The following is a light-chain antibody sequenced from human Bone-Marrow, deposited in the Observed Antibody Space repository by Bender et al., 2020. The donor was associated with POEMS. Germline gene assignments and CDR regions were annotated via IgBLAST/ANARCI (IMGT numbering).Light chain of an antibody. CDR1: SINVGNYKL. J-gene: IGLJ1*01. CDR3: FSNAGSSV. Sequence: QSSLTQPASVSGSPGQSITISCTRTSINVGNYKLVSWYQHHPGKAPKLIIYEDTKRPSGVSNRFSGSKSGSTASLTISGLQIEDEADYYCFSNAGSSVFGLGTKVTVL. CDR2: EDT. V-gene: IGLV2-23*01.